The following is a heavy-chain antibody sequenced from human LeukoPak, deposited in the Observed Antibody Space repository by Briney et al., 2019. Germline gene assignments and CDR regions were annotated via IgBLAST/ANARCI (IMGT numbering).Heavy chain of an antibody. CDR3: ARFSSSWYGVDV. CDR1: GGSINSYF. V-gene: IGHV4-59*01. D-gene: IGHD6-13*01. Sequence: SGTLSLTCTVSGGSINSYFWTWIRQPPGKGLEWIGYIYYSGSTNYNPSLKSRVTISVDTSKNHFSLKLSSVTAADTAVYYCARFSSSWYGVDVWGKGITVTVSS. CDR2: IYYSGST. J-gene: IGHJ6*04.